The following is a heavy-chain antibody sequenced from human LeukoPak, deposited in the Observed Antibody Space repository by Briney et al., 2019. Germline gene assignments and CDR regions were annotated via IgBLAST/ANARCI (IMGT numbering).Heavy chain of an antibody. CDR1: GFTFSSYA. D-gene: IGHD3-10*01. J-gene: IGHJ4*02. Sequence: GGSLRLSCEASGFTFSSYAMSWVRQAPGKGLDWVSGISGSGSSTYYADSVKGRFTISRDNSKNTLYLQMNSLRAEDTAVYYCAKDGRARSYYDYWGQGTLVTVSS. V-gene: IGHV3-23*01. CDR3: AKDGRARSYYDY. CDR2: ISGSGSST.